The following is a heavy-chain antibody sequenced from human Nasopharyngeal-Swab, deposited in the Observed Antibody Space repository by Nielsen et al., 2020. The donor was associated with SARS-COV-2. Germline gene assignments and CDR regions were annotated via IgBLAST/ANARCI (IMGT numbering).Heavy chain of an antibody. Sequence: GGSLTLSCAASGFTFSSYNMHWVRQAPGKGLEWVALIWYDGGNKYYADSVKGRFTISRDNSKNTLYLQMNSLRAEDTAVYYCARGDQWLDYWGQGTLLIVSS. CDR1: GFTFSSYN. CDR2: IWYDGGNK. V-gene: IGHV3-33*01. CDR3: ARGDQWLDY. J-gene: IGHJ4*02. D-gene: IGHD6-19*01.